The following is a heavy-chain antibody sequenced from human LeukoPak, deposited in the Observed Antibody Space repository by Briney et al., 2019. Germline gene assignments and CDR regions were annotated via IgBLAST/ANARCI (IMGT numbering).Heavy chain of an antibody. J-gene: IGHJ4*02. Sequence: ASVKVSCKASGYTFTGYYMHWVRQAPGQGLEWMGWINPNSGGTNYAQKFQGRVTMTRDTSISTAYMELSRLRSDDTAVYYCAREKLLWFGEFDYWGQGTLVTVSS. V-gene: IGHV1-2*02. CDR2: INPNSGGT. CDR3: AREKLLWFGEFDY. CDR1: GYTFTGYY. D-gene: IGHD3-10*01.